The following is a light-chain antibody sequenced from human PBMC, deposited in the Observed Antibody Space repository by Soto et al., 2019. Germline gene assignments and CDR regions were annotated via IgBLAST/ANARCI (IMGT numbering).Light chain of an antibody. CDR1: QSIGSW. V-gene: IGKV1-5*01. J-gene: IGKJ1*01. CDR2: DAS. Sequence: DLQMTQSPSTLSASVGDRVTITCRASQSIGSWLAWYQQKPGKAPKVLIYDASSLESGVPSRFSGSGSGTEFTLTITTLQPDDFATYYCQQYNNYWTFGQGTKVEIK. CDR3: QQYNNYWT.